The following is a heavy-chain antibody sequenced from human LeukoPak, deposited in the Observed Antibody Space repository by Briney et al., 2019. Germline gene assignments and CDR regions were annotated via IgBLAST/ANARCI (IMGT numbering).Heavy chain of an antibody. Sequence: GASVKVSCKASGYTFTGYYMHWVRQAPGQGLEWKGWINPNSGGTNYAQKFQGRVTMTRDTSISTAYMELSRLRSDDTAVYYCARIVVVAATGDFDYWGQGTLFTVSS. CDR2: INPNSGGT. J-gene: IGHJ4*02. CDR1: GYTFTGYY. CDR3: ARIVVVAATGDFDY. V-gene: IGHV1-2*02. D-gene: IGHD2-15*01.